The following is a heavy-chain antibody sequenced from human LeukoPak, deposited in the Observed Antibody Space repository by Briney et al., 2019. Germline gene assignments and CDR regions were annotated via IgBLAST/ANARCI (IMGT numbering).Heavy chain of an antibody. D-gene: IGHD5-18*01. J-gene: IGHJ4*02. V-gene: IGHV4-30-4*08. Sequence: SETLSLTCTVSGGSISSYYWSWIRQPPGKGLEWIGYIYYSGSAYYNPSLKSRVTISVDTSKNQFSLKLSSVTAADTAVYYCARDGGYSYGPFNYWGQGTLVTVSS. CDR1: GGSISSYY. CDR3: ARDGGYSYGPFNY. CDR2: IYYSGSA.